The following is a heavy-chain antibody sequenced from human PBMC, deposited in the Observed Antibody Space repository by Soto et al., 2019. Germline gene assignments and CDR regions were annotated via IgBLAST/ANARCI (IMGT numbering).Heavy chain of an antibody. CDR2: IKQDGSDK. V-gene: IGHV3-7*01. CDR1: GFTFSTYC. J-gene: IGHJ4*02. CDR3: TRGGCNSESYYGFDL. Sequence: EVQLVESGGGLVRPGGSLRLSCAASGFTFSTYCMSWVRQAPGKGLEWVANIKQDGSDKYYVDSVKGRFTISRDNAENSLYLHMNSLRAEDTAVYYCTRGGCNSESYYGFDLCGQGTLVTVSS. D-gene: IGHD1-26*01.